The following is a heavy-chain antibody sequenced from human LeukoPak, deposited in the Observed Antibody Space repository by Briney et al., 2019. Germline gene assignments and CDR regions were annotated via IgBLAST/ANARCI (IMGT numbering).Heavy chain of an antibody. D-gene: IGHD3-10*01. V-gene: IGHV1-8*01. CDR2: NT. J-gene: IGHJ3*02. CDR3: ASSKGRITMVRGVKGVVAFDI. Sequence: NTGYAQKFQGRVTMTRNTSISTAYMELSSLRSEDTAVYYCASSKGRITMVRGVKGVVAFDIWGQGTMVTVSS.